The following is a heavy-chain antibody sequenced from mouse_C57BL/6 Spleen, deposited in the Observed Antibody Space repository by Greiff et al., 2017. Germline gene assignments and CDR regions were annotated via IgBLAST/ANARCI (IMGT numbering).Heavy chain of an antibody. D-gene: IGHD1-1*01. V-gene: IGHV1-54*01. CDR1: GYAFTNYL. CDR2: INPGSGGT. J-gene: IGHJ2*01. Sequence: CGAELVRPGTSVKVSCKASGYAFTNYLIEWVKQRPGQGLEWIGVINPGSGGTNYNEKFKGKATLTADKSSSTAYMQLSSLTSEDSAVYFCARTATVVYFDYWGQGTTLTVSS. CDR3: ARTATVVYFDY.